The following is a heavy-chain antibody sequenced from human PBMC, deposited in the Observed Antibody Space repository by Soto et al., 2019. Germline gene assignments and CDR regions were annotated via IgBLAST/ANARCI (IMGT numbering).Heavy chain of an antibody. J-gene: IGHJ6*02. D-gene: IGHD3-9*01. V-gene: IGHV4-59*01. Sequence: QVQLQQSGPGLVKPSETLSLTCTVSGGSISGYYWSWIRQPPGKGLEWFGYIYSSGSTNYNPSHISRVTISVDTSKHQFSLKLSSVPAEDTAVYYCARVPPLSDILTGYIPGLLGYGMDVWGQGTTVTVSS. CDR3: ARVPPLSDILTGYIPGLLGYGMDV. CDR1: GGSISGYY. CDR2: IYSSGST.